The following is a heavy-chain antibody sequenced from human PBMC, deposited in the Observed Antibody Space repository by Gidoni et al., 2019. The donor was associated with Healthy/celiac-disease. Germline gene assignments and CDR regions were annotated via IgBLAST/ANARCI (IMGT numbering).Heavy chain of an antibody. J-gene: IGHJ4*02. CDR2: IYYSGST. CDR1: GGSISSSSYY. Sequence: QLQLQESGPGLVKPSETLSLTCTVSGGSISSSSYYWGWIRQPPGKGLEWIGSIYYSGSTYYNPSLKSRVTISVDTSKNQFSLKLSSVTAADTAVYYCASGSPWEDPLFDYWGQGTLVTVSS. D-gene: IGHD1-26*01. V-gene: IGHV4-39*01. CDR3: ASGSPWEDPLFDY.